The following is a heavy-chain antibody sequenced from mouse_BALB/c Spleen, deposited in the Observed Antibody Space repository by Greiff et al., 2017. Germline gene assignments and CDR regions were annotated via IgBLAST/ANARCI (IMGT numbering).Heavy chain of an antibody. CDR1: GYSITSGYY. J-gene: IGHJ4*01. Sequence: EVKLQESGPGLVKPSQSLSLTCSVTGYSITSGYYWNWIRQFPGNKLEWMGYISYDGSNNYNPSLKNRISITRDTSKNQFFLKLNSVTTEDTATYYCARPVLGYYDAMDYWGQGTSVTVSS. V-gene: IGHV3-6*02. D-gene: IGHD2-2*01. CDR2: ISYDGSN. CDR3: ARPVLGYYDAMDY.